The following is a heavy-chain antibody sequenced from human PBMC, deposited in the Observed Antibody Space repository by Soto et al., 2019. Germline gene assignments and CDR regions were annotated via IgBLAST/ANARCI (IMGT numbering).Heavy chain of an antibody. CDR1: GGTFSNYG. J-gene: IGHJ3*01. V-gene: IGHV1-69*06. D-gene: IGHD3-3*01. CDR3: ARGSGYDIRGAFDC. Sequence: QVQLVQSGAEVKNPGSSVKVSCRASGGTFSNYGTSWVRQAPGEGLEWMGGIIPIFGTRNHAQKFQGRVTITADKSTTTAYMELSSLRSEDTAVYYCARGSGYDIRGAFDCWGPGTMVTVSS. CDR2: IIPIFGTR.